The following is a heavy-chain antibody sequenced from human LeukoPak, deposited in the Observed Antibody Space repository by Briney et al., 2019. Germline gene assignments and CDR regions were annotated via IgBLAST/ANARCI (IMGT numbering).Heavy chain of an antibody. V-gene: IGHV1-69-2*01. CDR3: VKSTSEWLRLGGYFDY. CDR1: GYNFTGYY. J-gene: IGHJ4*02. D-gene: IGHD5-12*01. CDR2: VDPEDGET. Sequence: ATVKISCKISGYNFTGYYMHWVQQDPGKGLEWMGLVDPEDGETIYAEKFQGRVTITADTSTDTAYMELSSLRSEDTAVYYCVKSTSEWLRLGGYFDYWGQGTLVTVSS.